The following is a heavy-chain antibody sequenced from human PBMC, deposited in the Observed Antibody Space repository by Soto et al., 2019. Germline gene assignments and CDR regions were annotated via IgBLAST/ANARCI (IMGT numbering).Heavy chain of an antibody. Sequence: SETLSLTCTVSGGSISSYYWSWIRQPPGKGLEWIGYIYYSGSTNYNPSLKSRVTISVDTSKNQFSLKLSSVTAADTAVYYCARRIAARPYYYDTAVWGNGTPVPVAS. CDR1: GGSISSYY. V-gene: IGHV4-59*01. CDR3: ARRIAARPYYYDTAV. J-gene: IGHJ6*03. D-gene: IGHD6-6*01. CDR2: IYYSGST.